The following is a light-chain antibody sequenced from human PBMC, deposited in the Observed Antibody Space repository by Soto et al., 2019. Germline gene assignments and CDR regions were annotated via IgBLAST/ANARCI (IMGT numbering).Light chain of an antibody. J-gene: IGLJ1*01. CDR2: DVR. Sequence: QSVLTQPASVSGSPGQSTTISCTGTSSDVGGYNFVPWYQQHPGKAPKLMIYDVRNRPSGVSNRFSGSKSVNTASLTISGLQAEDEADYYCSSYTSISTYVFGTGTKVTVL. CDR1: SSDVGGYNF. CDR3: SSYTSISTYV. V-gene: IGLV2-14*01.